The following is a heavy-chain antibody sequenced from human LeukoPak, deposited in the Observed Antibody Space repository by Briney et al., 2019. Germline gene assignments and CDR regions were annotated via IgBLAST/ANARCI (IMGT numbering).Heavy chain of an antibody. CDR2: IYYSGST. CDR3: ARDGALSGYSSSWAEV. V-gene: IGHV4-39*07. J-gene: IGHJ4*02. D-gene: IGHD6-13*01. CDR1: DDSISDYY. Sequence: SETLSLTCTVSDDSISDYYRGWIRQPPGKGLEWIGSIYYSGSTYYNPSLKSRVTISVDTSKNQFSLKLSSVTAADTAVYYCARDGALSGYSSSWAEVWGQGTLVTVSS.